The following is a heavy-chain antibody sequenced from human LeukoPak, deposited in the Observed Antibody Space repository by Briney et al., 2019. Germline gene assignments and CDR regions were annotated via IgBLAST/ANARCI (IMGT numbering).Heavy chain of an antibody. CDR1: GFNFSDSR. Sequence: PGGSLRLSCATSGFNFSDSRMTWVRQVPGKGLQWVANINRDGTEKHFLDSVEGRFTISRDNAKKSLYLQMSSLRPQDTALYFCVRGDWYFESWGQGTLVTVSS. J-gene: IGHJ4*02. CDR3: VRGDWYFES. D-gene: IGHD2-21*01. CDR2: INRDGTEK. V-gene: IGHV3-7*04.